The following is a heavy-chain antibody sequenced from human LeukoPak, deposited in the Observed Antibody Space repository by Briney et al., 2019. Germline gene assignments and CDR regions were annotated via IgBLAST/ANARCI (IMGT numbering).Heavy chain of an antibody. D-gene: IGHD3-10*01. CDR1: GYTFTNYY. V-gene: IGHV1-46*01. CDR2: ISPSGGST. J-gene: IGHJ4*02. Sequence: GASVTVSCKASGYTFTNYYIHWVRQAPGQGLEWMGVISPSGGSTSYAQKFQGRLTMTRDTSTSTVDMELSSLRSEDTAVYYCARDRGLNVCPSDYWGQGTLVIVSS. CDR3: ARDRGLNVCPSDY.